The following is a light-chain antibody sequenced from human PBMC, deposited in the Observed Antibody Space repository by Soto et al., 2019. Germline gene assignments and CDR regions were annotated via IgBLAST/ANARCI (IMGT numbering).Light chain of an antibody. CDR2: DTS. J-gene: IGKJ1*01. Sequence: EIVLTQSPATLSLSPGERATLSCRASQTVTSIYLAWYQQKRGQAPRLLIYDTSSRATGIPDRFSGSGSGTDFPLTISRLEPEDFAAYYCQQYGTSPWTFGQGTKVEIK. CDR1: QTVTSIY. V-gene: IGKV3-20*01. CDR3: QQYGTSPWT.